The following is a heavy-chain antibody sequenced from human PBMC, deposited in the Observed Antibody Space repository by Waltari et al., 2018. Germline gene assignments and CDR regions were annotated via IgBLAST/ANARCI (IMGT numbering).Heavy chain of an antibody. V-gene: IGHV4-34*01. CDR3: ASGYSYGSYYWYFDL. CDR2: INHSGST. J-gene: IGHJ2*01. Sequence: QVQLQQWGAGLLKPSETLSLTCAVYGGSFSGYYWSWIRQPPGKGLEWIGEINHSGSTNYNPSLKSRVTISVDTSKNQFSLKLSSVTAADTAVYYCASGYSYGSYYWYFDLWGRGTLVIVSS. D-gene: IGHD5-18*01. CDR1: GGSFSGYY.